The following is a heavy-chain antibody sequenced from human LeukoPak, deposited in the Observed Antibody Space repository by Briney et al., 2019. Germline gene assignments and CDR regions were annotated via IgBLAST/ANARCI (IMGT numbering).Heavy chain of an antibody. CDR2: IFYSVST. D-gene: IGHD3/OR15-3a*01. CDR3: ARDVDGLGIDY. V-gene: IGHV4-59*01. Sequence: SETLSLTCTVSGVSISSSYWTCIRQTPGKGLECIGYIFYSVSTNYNPSLTSRGTISVDTSRNKFSLKLTSVTAADTPIYYFARDVDGLGIDYWGQGARVTVPS. CDR1: GVSISSSY. J-gene: IGHJ4*02.